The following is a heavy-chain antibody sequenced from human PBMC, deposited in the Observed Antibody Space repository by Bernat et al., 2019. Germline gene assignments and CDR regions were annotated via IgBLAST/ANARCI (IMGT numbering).Heavy chain of an antibody. CDR1: GYTFTSYY. D-gene: IGHD3-9*01. V-gene: IGHV1-46*01. CDR3: ARGGYDILTGLYYFDY. Sequence: QVQLVQSGAEVKKPGASVKVSCKASGYTFTSYYMHWVRQAPGQGLEWMGIINPSGGSTSYAQKFQGRVTMTRDTSTSTVYMELSSLRSEDTAVYYCARGGYDILTGLYYFDYWGQGTLVTVSS. J-gene: IGHJ4*02. CDR2: INPSGGST.